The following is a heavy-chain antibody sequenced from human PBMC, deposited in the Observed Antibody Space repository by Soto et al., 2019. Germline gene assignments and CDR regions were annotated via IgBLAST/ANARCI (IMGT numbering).Heavy chain of an antibody. V-gene: IGHV3-23*01. CDR2: ISGSGGST. D-gene: IGHD1-7*01. J-gene: IGHJ4*02. CDR3: AKRDWNYDGYSFDF. Sequence: GWSLRLSCAASGFTFSSYAMSWVRQAPGKGLEWVSAISGSGGSTYYADSVKGRFTISRDNSKNTLYLQMNSLRAEDTAVYYCAKRDWNYDGYSFDFWGQGTLVTVSS. CDR1: GFTFSSYA.